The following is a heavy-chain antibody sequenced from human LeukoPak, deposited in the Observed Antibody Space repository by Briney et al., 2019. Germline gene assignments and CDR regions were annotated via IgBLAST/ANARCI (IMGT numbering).Heavy chain of an antibody. CDR1: GFTFSSYG. CDR2: IRYDGSNK. CDR3: AKDPVSGGLGSYIDY. D-gene: IGHD3-10*01. Sequence: PGGSLRLSCAASGFTFSSYGMHWVRQAPGKGLEWVAFIRYDGSNKYYADSVKGRFTISRDNSKNTLYLQMNSLRAEDTAVYYCAKDPVSGGLGSYIDYWGQGTLVTVSS. V-gene: IGHV3-30*02. J-gene: IGHJ4*02.